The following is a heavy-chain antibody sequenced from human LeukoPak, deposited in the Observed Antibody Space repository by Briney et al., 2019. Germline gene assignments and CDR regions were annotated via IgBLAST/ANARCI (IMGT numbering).Heavy chain of an antibody. CDR1: GFTFSSYG. V-gene: IGHV3-30*03. CDR2: ISYDGSNK. J-gene: IGHJ4*02. CDR3: ARGLGAYGFGY. D-gene: IGHD3-10*01. Sequence: GRSLRLSCAASGFTFSSYGMHWVRQAPGKGLEWVAVISYDGSNKYYADSVKGRFTISRDNAKNSLYLQMNSLRNDDTAVYYCARGLGAYGFGYWGQGTLVTVSS.